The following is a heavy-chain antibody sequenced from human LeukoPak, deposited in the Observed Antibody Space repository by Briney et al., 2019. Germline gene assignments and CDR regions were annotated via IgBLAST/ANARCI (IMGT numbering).Heavy chain of an antibody. CDR3: VGGGNSVLDY. V-gene: IGHV3-53*01. Sequence: TGGSLRLSCAASGFTFSNYWMSWVRQAPGKGLEWVSVIYSGGSTYYADSVKGRFTISRDNSKNTLYLQMNSLRAEDTAVYYCVGGGNSVLDYWGQGALVTVSS. D-gene: IGHD4-23*01. CDR2: IYSGGST. J-gene: IGHJ4*02. CDR1: GFTFSNYW.